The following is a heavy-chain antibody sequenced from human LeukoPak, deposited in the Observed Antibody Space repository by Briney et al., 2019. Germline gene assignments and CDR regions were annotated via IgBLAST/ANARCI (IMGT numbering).Heavy chain of an antibody. CDR1: GGSFSGYY. D-gene: IGHD5-24*01. V-gene: IGHV4-34*01. CDR3: ARSRLHPIIFDY. Sequence: SETLSLTCAVYGGSFSGYYWSWIRQPPGKGLEWIGEINHSGSTNYYPSLKSRVTISVDTSKTQFSLKLSSVTAADTAVYYCARSRLHPIIFDYWGQGTLVTVSS. J-gene: IGHJ4*02. CDR2: INHSGST.